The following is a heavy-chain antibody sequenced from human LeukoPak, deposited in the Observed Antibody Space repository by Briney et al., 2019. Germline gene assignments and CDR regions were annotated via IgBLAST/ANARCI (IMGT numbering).Heavy chain of an antibody. CDR1: GFTVSSDY. CDR3: ARNGFDP. J-gene: IGHJ5*02. V-gene: IGHV3-53*05. Sequence: GGSLRLSCAASGFTVSSDYMSWVRQAPGKGLEWVSVIYSGGSTYYADSVKGRFTISRDKSKNTVYLQMNSLRFEDTAMHYCARNGFDPWGHGTLVTVSS. CDR2: IYSGGST.